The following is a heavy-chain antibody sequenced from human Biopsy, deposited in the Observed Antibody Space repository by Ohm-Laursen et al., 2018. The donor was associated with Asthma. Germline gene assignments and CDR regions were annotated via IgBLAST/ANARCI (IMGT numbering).Heavy chain of an antibody. J-gene: IGHJ4*02. V-gene: IGHV4-39*01. CDR1: GGSMSSSSYY. CDR3: ARHWDWGSFFDY. Sequence: SDTLSLTCTVSGGSMSSSSYYWGWIRQPPGKGLEWMGNISYTGSAYHNPPLKSRVTISVDTSKNHFSLKLSSGTAADTAVYYCARHWDWGSFFDYWGQGTPVTVSS. CDR2: ISYTGSA. D-gene: IGHD7-27*01.